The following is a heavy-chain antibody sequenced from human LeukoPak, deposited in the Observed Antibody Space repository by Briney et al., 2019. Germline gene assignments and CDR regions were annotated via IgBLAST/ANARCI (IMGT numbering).Heavy chain of an antibody. J-gene: IGHJ5*02. CDR1: GFTVSSNY. Sequence: GGSLRLSCAASGFTVSSNYMSWVRQAPGKGLEWVSVIYSGGSTYYADSVKGRFTISRDNSKNTLYLQMNSLRAEDTAVYYCAREAVYSSSWYWFDPWGQETLVTVSS. V-gene: IGHV3-66*01. CDR2: IYSGGST. CDR3: AREAVYSSSWYWFDP. D-gene: IGHD6-13*01.